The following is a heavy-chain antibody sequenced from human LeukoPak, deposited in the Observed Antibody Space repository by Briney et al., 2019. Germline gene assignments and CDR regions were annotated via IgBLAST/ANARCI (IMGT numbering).Heavy chain of an antibody. Sequence: ASVKVSCKASGYTFTSYDINWVRQATGQGLEWMGWMNPNSGYTDYAQKFQGRVTMTRNTSISTACMELSSLRSEDTAVYYCARGQGVVAPIDYWGQGTLVTVSS. CDR2: MNPNSGYT. J-gene: IGHJ4*02. CDR3: ARGQGVVAPIDY. CDR1: GYTFTSYD. D-gene: IGHD2-15*01. V-gene: IGHV1-8*01.